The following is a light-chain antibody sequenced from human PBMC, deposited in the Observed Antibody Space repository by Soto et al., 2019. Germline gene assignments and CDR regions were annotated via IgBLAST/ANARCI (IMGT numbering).Light chain of an antibody. Sequence: DVQMTQSPSTLSASIGESVTISCRANQSISNFLAWYQQKPGKAPKLLVYDASTLESGVPSRFRGSGSGTEFTLTISSLQPEDSAAYYCLQDYNYPFTVGQGTKVDSK. CDR2: DAS. CDR3: LQDYNYPFT. CDR1: QSISNF. J-gene: IGKJ2*01. V-gene: IGKV1-5*01.